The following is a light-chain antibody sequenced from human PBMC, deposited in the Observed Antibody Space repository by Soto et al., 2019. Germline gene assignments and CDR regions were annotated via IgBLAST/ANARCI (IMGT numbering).Light chain of an antibody. V-gene: IGKV3-20*01. CDR1: QTIKSTS. CDR3: QQDGSSPRT. Sequence: EIVLTQSPGTLSLSPGERATLSCRASQTIKSTSLAWYQQRPGQAHSLLIYGASSRATGIPDKFSGSGSGTDFTLAISRMEPEDSAVYYCQQDGSSPRTFGQGTKVEI. CDR2: GAS. J-gene: IGKJ1*01.